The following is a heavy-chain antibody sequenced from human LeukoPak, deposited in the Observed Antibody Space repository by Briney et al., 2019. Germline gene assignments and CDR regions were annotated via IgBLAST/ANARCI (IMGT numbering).Heavy chain of an antibody. CDR3: AKGRQLLWFGELYDAFDI. J-gene: IGHJ3*02. D-gene: IGHD3-10*01. CDR2: ISYDGSNK. CDR1: GFSFSSYA. Sequence: GGSLRLSCAASGFSFSSYAMHWVRQAPGKGLEWVAVISYDGSNKYYADSVEGRFTISRDNSKNTLYLQMNSLRAEDTAVCYCAKGRQLLWFGELYDAFDIWGQGTMVTVSS. V-gene: IGHV3-30*04.